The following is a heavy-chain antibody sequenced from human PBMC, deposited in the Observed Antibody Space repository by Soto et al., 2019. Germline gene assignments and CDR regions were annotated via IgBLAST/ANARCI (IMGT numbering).Heavy chain of an antibody. CDR2: IMPMFGTA. V-gene: IGHV1-69*13. J-gene: IGHJ4*02. D-gene: IGHD4-17*01. CDR1: GGSFSNYA. CDR3: ARGSLQAASFFDY. Sequence: ASVKVSCKASGGSFSNYAISWVRQAPGQGLEWMGGIMPMFGTANYAQKFQGTVTITADESTSTAYMELSSLRSEDTAVYYCARGSLQAASFFDYWGQGPQVTVS.